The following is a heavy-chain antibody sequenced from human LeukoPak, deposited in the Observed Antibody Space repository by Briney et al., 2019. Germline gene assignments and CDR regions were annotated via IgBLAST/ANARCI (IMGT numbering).Heavy chain of an antibody. Sequence: PGGSLRLSCPASGFTFSSYWMSWVRQAPGEGLEWVANIKQDGTEKYYMDSVKGRFSISRDNSKNTLYLQMNSLRAEDTAVYYCAKVGLTSYAFDYWGQGTLVTVSS. CDR2: IKQDGTEK. J-gene: IGHJ4*02. CDR3: AKVGLTSYAFDY. CDR1: GFTFSSYW. D-gene: IGHD2-8*01. V-gene: IGHV3-7*05.